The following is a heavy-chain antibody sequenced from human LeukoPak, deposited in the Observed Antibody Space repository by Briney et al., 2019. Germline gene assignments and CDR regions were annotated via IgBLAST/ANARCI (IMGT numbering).Heavy chain of an antibody. J-gene: IGHJ4*02. CDR3: ARTYCSGGSCHSDY. D-gene: IGHD2-15*01. CDR2: ISAYNGNT. CDR1: GYTFTSYG. Sequence: ASVKVSCKASGYTFTSYGISWVRQAPGQGREGVGGISAYNGNTNYAQKLEGRVTMTTDTSTSTAYMELRSLRSDDTAVYYCARTYCSGGSCHSDYWGQGPLVTVSS. V-gene: IGHV1-18*01.